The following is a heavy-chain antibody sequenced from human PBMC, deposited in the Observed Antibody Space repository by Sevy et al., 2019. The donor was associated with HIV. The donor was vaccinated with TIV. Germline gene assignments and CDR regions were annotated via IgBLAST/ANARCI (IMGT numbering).Heavy chain of an antibody. D-gene: IGHD2-15*01. J-gene: IGHJ4*02. V-gene: IGHV1-3*01. Sequence: ASVKVSCKASGYSFTSYIMHWVRQAPGQRLEWIGWVNAGNGDTKYSQKFQGRVTITRDTSVSTAYMELNSLRSEDTAVYYCAKDFCSGGSCYSAFVYWGQGTLVTVSS. CDR3: AKDFCSGGSCYSAFVY. CDR1: GYSFTSYI. CDR2: VNAGNGDT.